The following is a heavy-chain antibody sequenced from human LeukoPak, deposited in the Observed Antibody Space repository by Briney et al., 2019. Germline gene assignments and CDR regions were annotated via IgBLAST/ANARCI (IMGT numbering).Heavy chain of an antibody. Sequence: PGGSLRLSCVASGFTFRHYDMSWVRQAPGKGLEWVSSINTSGGSTYYADSLQGRFTISRDNSKNTLHLQMNNVRAEDTALYYCMKLPTMIIVIDTDFECWGQGAQVTVSS. CDR2: INTSGGST. CDR3: MKLPTMIIVIDTDFEC. V-gene: IGHV3-23*01. CDR1: GFTFRHYD. D-gene: IGHD2-21*01. J-gene: IGHJ4*02.